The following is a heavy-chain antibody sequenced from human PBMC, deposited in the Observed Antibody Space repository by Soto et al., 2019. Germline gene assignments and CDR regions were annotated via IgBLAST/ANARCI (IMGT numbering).Heavy chain of an antibody. V-gene: IGHV3-9*01. CDR2: ISWNSGTM. Sequence: EVQLVESGGGLVQPGRSLRLSCAASGFIFDEYAMHWVRQAPGKGLEWVSGISWNSGTMGYGDSVKGRFTISRDNAKNSLYLQMNSLRAEDTALYYCAKGFCSSTRCLTYSYMDVWGKGTTVTVSS. CDR1: GFIFDEYA. D-gene: IGHD2-2*01. J-gene: IGHJ6*03. CDR3: AKGFCSSTRCLTYSYMDV.